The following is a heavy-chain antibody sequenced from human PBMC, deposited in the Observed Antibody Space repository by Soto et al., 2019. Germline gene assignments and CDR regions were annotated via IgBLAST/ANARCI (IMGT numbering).Heavy chain of an antibody. J-gene: IGHJ5*02. V-gene: IGHV1-69*12. CDR3: APSGGYSGSLVP. Sequence: QVQLVQSGAEVKKPGSSVKVSCKASGGTFSSYASSWVRQAPGQGLEWMGWIIPIFGTANYAQKFQGRVTITADEYTSTAYMELSSLRSEVTAVYYCAPSGGYSGSLVPWGKGTLVTVSS. CDR1: GGTFSSYA. CDR2: IIPIFGTA. D-gene: IGHD1-26*01.